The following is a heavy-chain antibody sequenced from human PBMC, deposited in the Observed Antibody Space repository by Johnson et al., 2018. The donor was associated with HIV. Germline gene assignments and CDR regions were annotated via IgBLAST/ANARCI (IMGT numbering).Heavy chain of an antibody. CDR1: GFTFDDYA. Sequence: VQLVESGGGLVQPGRSLSLSCAASGFTFDDYAMHWVRQAPGKGLEWVSGISWNSGSIGHADSVKGRFTISRDNATTLLYLQMYSLRAEDTAVYYCARDLVDAVIVVFGAFDIWGQGAMVTVSS. D-gene: IGHD3-22*01. V-gene: IGHV3-9*01. CDR2: ISWNSGSI. J-gene: IGHJ3*02. CDR3: ARDLVDAVIVVFGAFDI.